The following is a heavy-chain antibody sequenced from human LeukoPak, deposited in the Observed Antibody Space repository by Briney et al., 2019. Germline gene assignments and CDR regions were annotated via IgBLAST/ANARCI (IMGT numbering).Heavy chain of an antibody. J-gene: IGHJ4*02. CDR2: IYYSGST. CDR1: GGSISSYY. Sequence: SETLSLTCTVSGGSISSYYWSWIRQPPGKGLEWIGCIYYSGSTNYNPSLKSRVTISVDTSKNQFSLKLSSVTAADTAVYYCARGSWGDYNDYWGQGTLVTVSS. CDR3: ARGSWGDYNDY. D-gene: IGHD1-26*01. V-gene: IGHV4-59*01.